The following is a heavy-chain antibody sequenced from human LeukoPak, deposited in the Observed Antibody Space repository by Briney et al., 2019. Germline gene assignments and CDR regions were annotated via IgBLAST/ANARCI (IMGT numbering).Heavy chain of an antibody. Sequence: GGSLRLSCAASGFTFSNYDMHWVRQAPGKRLEWVAFISYDGTNQYYADSVKGRFTFSRDNSKYTLYLQMNSLRAEDTAVYYCAKGSSSGTVDYWGQGTLVAVS. CDR3: AKGSSSGTVDY. V-gene: IGHV3-30*18. CDR2: ISYDGTNQ. J-gene: IGHJ4*02. D-gene: IGHD3-22*01. CDR1: GFTFSNYD.